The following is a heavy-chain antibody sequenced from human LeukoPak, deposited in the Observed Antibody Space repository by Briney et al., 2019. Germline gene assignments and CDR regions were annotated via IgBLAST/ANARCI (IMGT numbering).Heavy chain of an antibody. D-gene: IGHD4-17*01. CDR3: TTYTDYEGLSDH. CDR1: GFTFSDYY. CDR2: ISSSGSTI. Sequence: PGGSLRLSCAASGFTFSDYYMSWIRQAPGKGLEWVSYISSSGSTIYYADSVKGRFTISRDNAKNSLYLQMNSLKTEDTAVYYCTTYTDYEGLSDHWGQGTLVTVSS. J-gene: IGHJ5*02. V-gene: IGHV3-11*01.